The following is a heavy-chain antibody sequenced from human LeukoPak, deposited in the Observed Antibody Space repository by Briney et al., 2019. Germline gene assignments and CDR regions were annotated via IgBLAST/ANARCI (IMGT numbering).Heavy chain of an antibody. Sequence: GTSVKVSCKASGFTFTTSAVQWVRQARGQRLEWIGWIVVGSGNTNYAQKFQERVTITRDMSTSTAYMELSSVRSEDTAVYYCAAGGPADYRSIYDYGMDFWGRGTTVTVSS. D-gene: IGHD4-11*01. J-gene: IGHJ6*04. CDR1: GFTFTTSA. CDR3: AAGGPADYRSIYDYGMDF. V-gene: IGHV1-58*01. CDR2: IVVGSGNT.